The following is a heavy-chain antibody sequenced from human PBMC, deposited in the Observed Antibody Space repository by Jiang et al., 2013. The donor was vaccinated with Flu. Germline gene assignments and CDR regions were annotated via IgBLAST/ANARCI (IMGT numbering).Heavy chain of an antibody. CDR3: ARTNGLRFDP. V-gene: IGHV4-59*08. D-gene: IGHD2-15*01. Sequence: GLVKPSETLSLTCTVSGGSISSYYWSWIRQPPGKGLEWIGYIYYSGSTNYNPSLKSRVTISVDTSKNQFSLKLSSVTAADTAVYYCARTNGLRFDPWGQGTLVTVSS. J-gene: IGHJ5*02. CDR2: IYYSGST. CDR1: GGSISSYY.